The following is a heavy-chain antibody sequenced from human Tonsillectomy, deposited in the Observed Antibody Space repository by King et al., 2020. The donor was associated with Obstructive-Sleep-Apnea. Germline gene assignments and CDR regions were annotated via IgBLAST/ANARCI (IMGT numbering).Heavy chain of an antibody. CDR1: GGSISSYY. CDR3: AKLFSWEPDY. J-gene: IGHJ4*02. D-gene: IGHD1-26*01. CDR2: IYYSGST. V-gene: IGHV4-59*08. Sequence: MQLQESGPGLVKPSETLSLTCTVSGGSISSYYWSWIRQPPGKGLEWIGYIYYSGSTNYNPSLKRRVTISVDTSNNQFSLKLSSVIAADTAVYYCAKLFSWEPDYWGQGTLVTVSS.